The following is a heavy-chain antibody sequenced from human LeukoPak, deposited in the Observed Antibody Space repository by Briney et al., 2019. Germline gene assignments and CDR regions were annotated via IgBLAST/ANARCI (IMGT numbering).Heavy chain of an antibody. Sequence: ASVKVSCKASGYIFTSYGISWVRQAPGQGLEWMGWISAYNGNKNYAQKLQGRVTMTTDTSTSTAYMELRSLRSDDTAVCYCARIGSGWSFDYWGQGTLVTVSS. J-gene: IGHJ4*02. CDR2: ISAYNGNK. CDR3: ARIGSGWSFDY. CDR1: GYIFTSYG. V-gene: IGHV1-18*01. D-gene: IGHD6-19*01.